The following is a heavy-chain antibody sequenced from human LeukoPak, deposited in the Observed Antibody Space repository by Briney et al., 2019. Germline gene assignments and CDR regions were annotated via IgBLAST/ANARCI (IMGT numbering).Heavy chain of an antibody. CDR1: GFTFSSYE. Sequence: GSLRLSCVASGFTFSSYEMNWVRQAPGKGLEWFSYISSSCSTIYYADSVKGRFTISRDNAKNSLYLQMNSLRAEDTAVYYCARGDYGDYASPYYFDYWGQGTLVTVSS. CDR3: ARGDYGDYASPYYFDY. D-gene: IGHD4-17*01. J-gene: IGHJ4*02. V-gene: IGHV3-48*03. CDR2: ISSSCSTI.